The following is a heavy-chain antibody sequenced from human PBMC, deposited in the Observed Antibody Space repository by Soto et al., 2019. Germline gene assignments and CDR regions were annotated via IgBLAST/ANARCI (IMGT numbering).Heavy chain of an antibody. CDR3: AKDYDILTGYHPDDAFDI. V-gene: IGHV3-30*18. Sequence: QVQLVESGGGVVQPGRSLRLSCAASGFTFSSYGMHWVRQAPGKGLEWVAVISYDGSNKYYADSVKGRFTISRDNSKNTLYLQMNSLRAEDTAVYYCAKDYDILTGYHPDDAFDIWGQGTMVTVSS. CDR1: GFTFSSYG. J-gene: IGHJ3*02. D-gene: IGHD3-9*01. CDR2: ISYDGSNK.